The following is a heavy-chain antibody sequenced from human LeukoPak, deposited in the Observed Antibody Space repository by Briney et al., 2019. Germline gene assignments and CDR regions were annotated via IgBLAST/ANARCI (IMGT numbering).Heavy chain of an antibody. CDR1: GGSMSNYH. CDR3: ARVGGSGLLSRSFDY. CDR2: IYYSGST. Sequence: SETLSLTCTVSGGSMSNYHWSWIRQPPGKGLEWVGYIYYSGSTNYNPSFKSRVTISVDTSKAQFSLKLTSVTATDTAVYYCARVGGSGLLSRSFDYWGQGTLVTVSS. V-gene: IGHV4-59*08. J-gene: IGHJ4*02. D-gene: IGHD3-10*01.